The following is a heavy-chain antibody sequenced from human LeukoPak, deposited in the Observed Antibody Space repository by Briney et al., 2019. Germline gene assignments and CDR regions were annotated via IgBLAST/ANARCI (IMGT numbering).Heavy chain of an antibody. CDR2: INPNSGGT. Sequence: GASVKVSCKASGYTFTGYYMHWVRQAPGQGLEWMGWINPNSGGTNYAQKFQGRVTMTRDTSISTAYMELSRLRSDDTAVYCCARVYDFWSGYFYFDYWGQGTLVTVSS. V-gene: IGHV1-2*02. CDR1: GYTFTGYY. J-gene: IGHJ4*02. CDR3: ARVYDFWSGYFYFDY. D-gene: IGHD3-3*01.